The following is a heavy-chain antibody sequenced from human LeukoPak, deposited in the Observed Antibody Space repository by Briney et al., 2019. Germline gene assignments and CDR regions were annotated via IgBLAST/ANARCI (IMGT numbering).Heavy chain of an antibody. V-gene: IGHV1-24*01. D-gene: IGHD6-13*01. J-gene: IGHJ4*02. Sequence: ASVKVSCKVSGYTLSDLSMHWVRQAPGKGLEWMGGFDPEDGERMYAQKFQGRVTVTEDTSTDTAYMELSSLRSEDAAVYYCARVRSSSSWYYFDYWGQGTLVTVSS. CDR1: GYTLSDLS. CDR3: ARVRSSSSWYYFDY. CDR2: FDPEDGER.